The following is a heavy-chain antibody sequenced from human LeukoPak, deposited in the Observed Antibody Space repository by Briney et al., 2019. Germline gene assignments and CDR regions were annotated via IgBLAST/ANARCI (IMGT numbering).Heavy chain of an antibody. Sequence: PSETLSLTCTVSGGSISRYYWGWIRQPPGKGLEWIGSIYYSGSTYYNPSLKSRVTISVDTSKNQFSLKLSSVTAADTAVYYCARQRRFGELYYYYYMDVWGKGTTVTISS. V-gene: IGHV4-39*01. D-gene: IGHD3-10*01. CDR1: GGSISRYY. CDR2: IYYSGST. J-gene: IGHJ6*03. CDR3: ARQRRFGELYYYYYMDV.